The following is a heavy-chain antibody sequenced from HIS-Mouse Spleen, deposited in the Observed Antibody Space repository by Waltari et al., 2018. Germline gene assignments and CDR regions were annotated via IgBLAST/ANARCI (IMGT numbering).Heavy chain of an antibody. J-gene: IGHJ4*02. CDR3: ASLYYDILTGYYRDY. V-gene: IGHV3-21*01. CDR2: ISSSSSYI. Sequence: VQLVESGGGVVQPGRSLRLSCAASGFPLSSDAMPWVRQAPGKGLEWVSSISSSSSYIYYADSVKGRFTISRDNAKNSLYLQMNSLRAEDTAVYYCASLYYDILTGYYRDYWGQGTLVTVSS. CDR1: GFPLSSDA. D-gene: IGHD3-9*01.